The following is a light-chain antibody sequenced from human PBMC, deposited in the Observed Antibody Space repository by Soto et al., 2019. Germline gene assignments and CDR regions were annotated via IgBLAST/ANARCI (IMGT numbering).Light chain of an antibody. Sequence: QSALTQPASVSGSPGQSITISCTGTSSDVGGYNYVSWYQQHPGKAPKLMIYDVSNRPSGVSNRFSGSKSGNTASLTISGLQAEDEADYYCSSYTSSVTLGFVGGTKLTVL. J-gene: IGLJ3*02. CDR3: SSYTSSVTLG. CDR1: SSDVGGYNY. V-gene: IGLV2-14*03. CDR2: DVS.